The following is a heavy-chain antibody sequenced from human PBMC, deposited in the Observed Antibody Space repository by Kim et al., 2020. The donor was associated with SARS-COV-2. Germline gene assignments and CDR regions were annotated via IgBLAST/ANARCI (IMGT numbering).Heavy chain of an antibody. J-gene: IGHJ6*03. D-gene: IGHD5-18*01. CDR2: ISDYNSNT. CDR3: ARAAGYSDGMHWHSYVIV. Sequence: ASVKVSCKASGYTFTSHGISWVRQAPGQGLEWMGYISDYNSNTIYAQKFQGRLTMTTDTSTSTAYMELRSLRSNDTAVYYCARAAGYSDGMHWHSYVIVGRGATAVTVS. V-gene: IGHV1-18*01. CDR1: GYTFTSHG.